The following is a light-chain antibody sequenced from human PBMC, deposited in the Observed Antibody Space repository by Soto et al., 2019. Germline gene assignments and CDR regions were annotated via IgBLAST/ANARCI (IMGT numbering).Light chain of an antibody. V-gene: IGLV3-21*02. J-gene: IGLJ1*01. CDR1: DIGSKS. CDR2: DDS. CDR3: QVWDTTGDHDV. Sequence: SSELTQPPSVSVAPGQTARITCGGNDIGSKSVHWYQQKPGQAPVLVVYDDSGRPSGIPERFSGSNSGDTATLTISRVEAGDEADYYCQVWDTTGDHDVFGTGTKLTVL.